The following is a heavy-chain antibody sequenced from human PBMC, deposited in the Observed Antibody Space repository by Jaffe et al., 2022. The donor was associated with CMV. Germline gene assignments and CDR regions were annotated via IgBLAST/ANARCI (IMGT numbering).Heavy chain of an antibody. Sequence: QVQLQESGPGLVKPSETLSLTCTVSGGSISSYYWSWIRQPPGKGLEWIGYIYYSGSTNYNPSLKSRVTISVDTSKNQFSLKLSSVTAADTAVYYCARRPADSSGWPYFDYWGQGTLVTVSS. CDR1: GGSISSYY. J-gene: IGHJ4*02. CDR2: IYYSGST. D-gene: IGHD6-19*01. V-gene: IGHV4-59*08. CDR3: ARRPADSSGWPYFDY.